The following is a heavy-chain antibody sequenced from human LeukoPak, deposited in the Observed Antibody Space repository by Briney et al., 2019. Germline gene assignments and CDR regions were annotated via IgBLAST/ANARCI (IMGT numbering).Heavy chain of an antibody. J-gene: IGHJ4*02. CDR3: ARAPGIAAARYFDY. V-gene: IGHV1-2*02. D-gene: IGHD6-13*01. Sequence: ASLKVSCKASGYTFTGYYTHWVRQAPGQQLEWMGWINPNSGGTNYAQKSQCRVTMTSDTSISTAYMELSRLISDHTTRYYFARAPGIAAARYFDYWGKGNLVTVFS. CDR2: INPNSGGT. CDR1: GYTFTGYY.